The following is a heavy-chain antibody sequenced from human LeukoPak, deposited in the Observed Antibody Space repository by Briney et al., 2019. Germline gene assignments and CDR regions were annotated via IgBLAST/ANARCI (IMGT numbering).Heavy chain of an antibody. D-gene: IGHD2-2*01. CDR2: IRGSCDIT. CDR1: GVTFSSYA. Sequence: GGSLRLSCAASGVTFSSYAMSSVRQAPGKGLEWVSGIRGSCDITYYADSVKGRFTISRDNFKNTLYLQMNSLRAEDTAVYYCAKTRIVCTSVSCPGGGFDYWGHGTLVTVSS. J-gene: IGHJ4*01. V-gene: IGHV3-23*01. CDR3: AKTRIVCTSVSCPGGGFDY.